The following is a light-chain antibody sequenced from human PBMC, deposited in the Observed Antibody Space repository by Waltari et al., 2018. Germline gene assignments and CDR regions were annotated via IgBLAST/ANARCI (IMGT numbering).Light chain of an antibody. J-gene: IGKJ1*01. CDR3: QKYGTLPAT. CDR1: QSVSRT. V-gene: IGKV3-20*01. Sequence: IVLTQSLGTLSLSPGERATLSCRASQSVSRTLAWYQQKPGQAPRLLIYDASTRATGIPDRFSGSGSGTDFSLTISRLEPEDFAVYYCQKYGTLPATFGQGTKVEIK. CDR2: DAS.